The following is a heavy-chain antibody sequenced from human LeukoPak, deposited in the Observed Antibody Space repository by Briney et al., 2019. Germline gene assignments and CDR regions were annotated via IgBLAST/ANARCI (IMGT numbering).Heavy chain of an antibody. J-gene: IGHJ4*02. V-gene: IGHV1-2*02. CDR3: GRDLYNWNNLDY. CDR1: RYTFTRYY. CDR2: INPNSGGT. Sequence: ASVKVSCKASRYTFTRYYMHWVRQAPGQGLEWMGWINPNSGGTNYTQKFQGRVPMPRDTSISTAYMELSRLRSEDPAVYSCGRDLYNWNNLDYWGQGTLVTVSS. D-gene: IGHD1/OR15-1a*01.